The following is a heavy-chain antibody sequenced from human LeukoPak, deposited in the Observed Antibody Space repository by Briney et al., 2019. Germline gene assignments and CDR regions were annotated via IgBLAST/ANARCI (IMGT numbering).Heavy chain of an antibody. CDR3: ASNYIGAFDI. J-gene: IGHJ3*02. V-gene: IGHV3-21*01. D-gene: IGHD2-15*01. CDR1: GFTFSSY. Sequence: GGSLRLSCAASGFTFSSYMNWFRQAPGKGLEWVSSISSTSSYIYYADSVKGRFTISRDNAKNSLYLQVNSLRAEDTAVYYCASNYIGAFDIWGQGTMVTVSS. CDR2: ISSTSSYI.